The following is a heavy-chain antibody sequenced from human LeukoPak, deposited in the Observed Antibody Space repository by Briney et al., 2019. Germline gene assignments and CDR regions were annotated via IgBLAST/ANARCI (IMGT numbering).Heavy chain of an antibody. CDR2: ISYDGSDK. V-gene: IGHV3-30*03. CDR1: GFTFSSYG. J-gene: IGHJ4*02. D-gene: IGHD5-24*01. CDR3: ARASKPWLQLN. Sequence: GGSLRLSCEASGFTFSSYGIHWVRQAPGKGLEWVAVISYDGSDKYYADSVKGRFTISRDNAQNSLYLLMNSLSAEDTAVYYCARASKPWLQLNWGQGTLVTVSS.